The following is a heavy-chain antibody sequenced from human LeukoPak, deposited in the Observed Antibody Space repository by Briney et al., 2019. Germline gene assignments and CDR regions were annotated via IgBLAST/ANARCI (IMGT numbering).Heavy chain of an antibody. CDR3: AGNSSGYYPDAFVI. CDR2: ISSSSSTI. V-gene: IGHV3-48*02. Sequence: GGSLRLSCAASGFSFSSYSMNWVRQAPGKGLEWVSYISSSSSTIYYADSVKGRFTISRDNAKNSLYLQMNSLRDEDTAVYYCAGNSSGYYPDAFVIWGQGTMVTVSS. CDR1: GFSFSSYS. D-gene: IGHD3-22*01. J-gene: IGHJ3*02.